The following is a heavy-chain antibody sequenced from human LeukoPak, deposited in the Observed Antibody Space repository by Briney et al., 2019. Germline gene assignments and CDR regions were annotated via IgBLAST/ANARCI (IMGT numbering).Heavy chain of an antibody. CDR3: ARLAYYDILTXXXYFDY. V-gene: IGHV4-59*08. CDR2: IYYSGST. Sequence: SETLSLTCTVSGGSISSYYWSWIRQPPGKGLEWIGYIYYSGSTNYNPSLKSRVTISVDTSKNQFSLKLSSVTAADTAVYYCARLAYYDILTXXXYFDYWGQGTLVTVSS. J-gene: IGHJ4*02. D-gene: IGHD3-9*01. CDR1: GGSISSYY.